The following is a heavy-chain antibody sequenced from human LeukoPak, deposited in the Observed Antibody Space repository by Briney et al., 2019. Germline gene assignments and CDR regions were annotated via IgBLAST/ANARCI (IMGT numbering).Heavy chain of an antibody. D-gene: IGHD3-10*01. Sequence: QPGGSLRLSCAASGFTFSSYGMHWVRQAPGKGLEWVAVISYDGSNKYYADSVKGRFTISRDNSKNTLYLQMNSLRAEDTAVYYCAKSDRGDYYWGQGTLVTVSS. CDR2: ISYDGSNK. CDR1: GFTFSSYG. CDR3: AKSDRGDYY. V-gene: IGHV3-30*18. J-gene: IGHJ4*02.